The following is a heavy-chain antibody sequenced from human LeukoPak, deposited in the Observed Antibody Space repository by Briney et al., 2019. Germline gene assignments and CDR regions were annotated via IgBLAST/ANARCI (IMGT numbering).Heavy chain of an antibody. J-gene: IGHJ4*02. CDR3: ARERGWYCSGGSCYPGRVFDY. V-gene: IGHV3-30-3*01. CDR2: ISYDGSNK. D-gene: IGHD2-15*01. CDR1: GFTFSSYA. Sequence: GGSLRLSCAASGFTFSSYAMHWVRQAPGKGLEWVAVISYDGSNKYYADSVKGRFTISRDNSKNTLYLQMNSLRAEDTAVYYCARERGWYCSGGSCYPGRVFDYWGQGTLVTVSS.